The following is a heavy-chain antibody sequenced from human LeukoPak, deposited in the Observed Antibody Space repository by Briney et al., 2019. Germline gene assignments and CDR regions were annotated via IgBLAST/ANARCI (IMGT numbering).Heavy chain of an antibody. V-gene: IGHV3-23*01. CDR2: IGSDSRA. CDR1: GFTFSSNA. CDR3: AKDILRWSFDY. D-gene: IGHD4-23*01. J-gene: IGHJ4*02. Sequence: GGSLRLSCAASGFTFSSNAMSWVRQAPGKGLEWVSGIGSDSRAHYADSVEGRFTISRDNSKNMLYLQMNNLRAEDTAVYYCAKDILRWSFDYWGQGTLVTVSS.